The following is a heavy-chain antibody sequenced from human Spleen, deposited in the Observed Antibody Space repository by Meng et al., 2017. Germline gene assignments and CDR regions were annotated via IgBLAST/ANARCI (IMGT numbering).Heavy chain of an antibody. CDR1: GYTFTSYG. Sequence: ASVKVSCKASGYTFTSYGINWVRQAPGQGLEWVGWISTYNGGTKYAQKFQGRVTMTTDTSTSTAYMELRSLRSDDTAVYYCARVAGYSSGWYSRPYYYYGMDVWGQGTTVTVSS. CDR3: ARVAGYSSGWYSRPYYYYGMDV. J-gene: IGHJ6*02. CDR2: ISTYNGGT. D-gene: IGHD6-19*01. V-gene: IGHV1-18*01.